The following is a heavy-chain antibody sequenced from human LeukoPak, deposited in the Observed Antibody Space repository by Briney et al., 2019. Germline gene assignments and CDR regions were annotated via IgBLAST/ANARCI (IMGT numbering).Heavy chain of an antibody. J-gene: IGHJ5*02. CDR2: ISSSGSTI. V-gene: IGHV3-48*03. D-gene: IGHD6-13*01. CDR1: GFTFSSYE. Sequence: GGSLRLSCAASGFTFSSYEMNWVSQAPGKRLEWVSYISSSGSTIYYADSVKGRFTISRDNAKNSLYLQMNSLRAEDTAVYYCIAAAGTNWFDPWGQGTLVTVSS. CDR3: IAAAGTNWFDP.